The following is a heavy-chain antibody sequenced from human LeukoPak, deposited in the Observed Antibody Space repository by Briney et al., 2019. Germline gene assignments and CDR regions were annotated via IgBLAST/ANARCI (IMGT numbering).Heavy chain of an antibody. CDR1: GGSFSGYY. D-gene: IGHD5-18*01. Sequence: SETLSLTCAVYGGSFSGYYWSWLRQPPGKGLEWIGEINHSGSTNYNPSLKGRVTISVDTSKNQFSLKLSSVTAADTAVYYCARGLSRGYSYGRFDYWGQGTLVTVSS. CDR2: INHSGST. V-gene: IGHV4-34*01. CDR3: ARGLSRGYSYGRFDY. J-gene: IGHJ4*02.